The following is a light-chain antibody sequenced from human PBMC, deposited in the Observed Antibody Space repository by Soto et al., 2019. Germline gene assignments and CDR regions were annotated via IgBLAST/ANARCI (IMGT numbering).Light chain of an antibody. CDR1: RSISSY. J-gene: IGKJ4*01. Sequence: VVLTQSPATLSLSPGERATLSCRASRSISSYLAWYQQKPGQAPRLLIYDASNRATGIPARFSGSGSGTDFPLTISSLEPEDFALYYCQQRSNWLTFGGGTKVGVK. CDR2: DAS. CDR3: QQRSNWLT. V-gene: IGKV3-11*01.